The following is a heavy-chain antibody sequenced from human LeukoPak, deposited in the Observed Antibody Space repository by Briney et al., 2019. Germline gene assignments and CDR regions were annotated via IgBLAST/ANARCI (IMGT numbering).Heavy chain of an antibody. CDR1: GGPISSYY. CDR3: ARDLDTAIDADAFDI. CDR2: IYTSGST. V-gene: IGHV4-4*07. Sequence: SETLSLTCTVSGGPISSYYWSWIRQPAGKGLEWIGRIYTSGSTNYNPSLKSRVTMSVDTSKNQFSLKLSSVTAADTAVYYCARDLDTAIDADAFDIWGQGTMVTVSS. D-gene: IGHD5-18*01. J-gene: IGHJ3*02.